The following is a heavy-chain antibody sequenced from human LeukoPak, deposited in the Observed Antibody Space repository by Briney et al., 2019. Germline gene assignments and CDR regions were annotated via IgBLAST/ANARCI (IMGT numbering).Heavy chain of an antibody. CDR1: TGSISGYY. CDR2: IYYSGST. V-gene: IGHV4-59*01. D-gene: IGHD4-17*01. Sequence: SETLSLTCTVSTGSISGYYWSWIRQPPGKGLEWIGYIYYSGSTKYNPSLKSRVTISVDTSKNQFSLKLSSVTAADTAVYYCARDFRSDYGDYVGSYYWGQGTLVTVSS. J-gene: IGHJ4*02. CDR3: ARDFRSDYGDYVGSYY.